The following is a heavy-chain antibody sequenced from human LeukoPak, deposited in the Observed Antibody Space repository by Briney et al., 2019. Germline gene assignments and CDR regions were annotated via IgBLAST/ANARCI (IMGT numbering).Heavy chain of an antibody. CDR3: AKDRKSGAVAATFDY. Sequence: GGSLRLSCAASGFTFSSYVMSWVRQAPGKGLEWVSGISGTGEDTNYADSMKGRFTISRDNSKNTLYLQMNNLRAEDTAVYYCAKDRKSGAVAATFDYWGQGALVTVSS. J-gene: IGHJ4*02. V-gene: IGHV3-23*01. CDR2: ISGTGEDT. D-gene: IGHD6-19*01. CDR1: GFTFSSYV.